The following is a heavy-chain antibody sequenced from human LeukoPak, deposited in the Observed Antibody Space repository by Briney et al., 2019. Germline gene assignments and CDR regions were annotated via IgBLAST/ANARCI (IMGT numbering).Heavy chain of an antibody. J-gene: IGHJ5*02. V-gene: IGHV4-39*07. CDR1: GGSISSSNFY. Sequence: ETLSLTCTVSGGSISSSNFYWGWIRQPPEKGLEWIGSIYYSGSTYYNPSLKSRVTISVDTSKNQFSLKLASVTAADTAIYYCAKGAGGFSYYNWFDPWGQGTLVTVSS. CDR2: IYYSGST. CDR3: AKGAGGFSYYNWFDP. D-gene: IGHD5-18*01.